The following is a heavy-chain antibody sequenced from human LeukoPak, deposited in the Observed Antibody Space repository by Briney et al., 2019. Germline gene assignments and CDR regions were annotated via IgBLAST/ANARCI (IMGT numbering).Heavy chain of an antibody. V-gene: IGHV3-53*01. Sequence: HPGGSLRLSCTVSGFTVSSNSMSWVRQAPGKGLEWVSFIYSDNTHYSDSVEGRFTISRDNSKNTLYLQMNSLRAEDTAVYYCARRAGAYSHPYDYWGQGTLVTVSS. CDR3: ARRAGAYSHPYDY. D-gene: IGHD4/OR15-4a*01. CDR1: GFTVSSNS. CDR2: IYSDNT. J-gene: IGHJ4*02.